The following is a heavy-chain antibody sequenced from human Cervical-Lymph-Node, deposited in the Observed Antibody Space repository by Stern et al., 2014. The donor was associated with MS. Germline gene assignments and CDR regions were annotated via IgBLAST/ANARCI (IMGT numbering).Heavy chain of an antibody. CDR3: ATTRWDLFTWNWFDP. CDR2: IHDSGST. J-gene: IGHJ5*02. D-gene: IGHD1-26*01. CDR1: GGSISSSGYY. V-gene: IGHV4-61*02. Sequence: VQLVESGPGLVKPSPTLSLTCTVSGGSISSSGYYWSWIRQPADKGLEWIGRIHDSGSTYYNPSLKSRVTISKDTAKTHFPLKLTRVTAADTAVYYCATTRWDLFTWNWFDPWGQGTLVTVSS.